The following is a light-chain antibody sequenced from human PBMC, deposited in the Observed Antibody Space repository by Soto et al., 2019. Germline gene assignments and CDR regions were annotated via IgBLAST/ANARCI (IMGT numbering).Light chain of an antibody. CDR3: LQSYSTPT. CDR2: AAS. CDR1: QSISSY. Sequence: DIQMTQSPSSLSASVGDRVTITCRASQSISSYLNWYQQKPGKAPKLLIYAASSLQSGVPSRFSGSGSGTDFTLTISSLLPEDFATYYCLQSYSTPTFGQGTKLEIK. V-gene: IGKV1-39*01. J-gene: IGKJ2*01.